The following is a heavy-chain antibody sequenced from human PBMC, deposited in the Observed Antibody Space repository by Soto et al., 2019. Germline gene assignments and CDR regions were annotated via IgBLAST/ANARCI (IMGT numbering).Heavy chain of an antibody. D-gene: IGHD3-22*01. CDR2: IYYSGST. V-gene: IGHV4-30-4*01. CDR3: ARTYYYDSSGYSFDY. CDR1: GGSISSGDYY. J-gene: IGHJ4*02. Sequence: QVQLQESGPGLVKPSQTLSLTCTVSGGSISSGDYYWSWIRQPPGTGLEWIGYIYYSGSTYSNPSLKSRVTRSLDTSKNQFALKLSSVTAADTAVYYCARTYYYDSSGYSFDYWGQGTLVTVSS.